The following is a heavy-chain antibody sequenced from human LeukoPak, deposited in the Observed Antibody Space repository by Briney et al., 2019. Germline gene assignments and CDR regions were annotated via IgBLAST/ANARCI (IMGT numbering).Heavy chain of an antibody. CDR1: GFTFSSYG. V-gene: IGHV3-23*01. D-gene: IGHD3/OR15-3a*01. Sequence: GGSLRLSCAASGFTFSSYGMNWVRQAPGKGLEWVSGISPTGDITYYADSVMGRFTISRDNPKSTVYLQMNSLRVEDTAVYYCVRDRDWGAFDVWGQVTMVTVSS. CDR2: ISPTGDIT. CDR3: VRDRDWGAFDV. J-gene: IGHJ3*01.